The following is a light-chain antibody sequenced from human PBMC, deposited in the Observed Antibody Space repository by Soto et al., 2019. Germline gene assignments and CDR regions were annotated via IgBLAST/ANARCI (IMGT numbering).Light chain of an antibody. CDR1: QDISSN. V-gene: IGKV3-15*01. CDR2: EAS. CDR3: QQHNTLPRT. J-gene: IGKJ5*01. Sequence: IEMSQSADPVSVGPGDSATLSCRASQDISSNLAWYQQKPGQAPKLIIYEASTRATGVPSRFSGSGSGTEFTLTISSLQSEDFAVYHCQQHNTLPRTFGQGTRLEIK.